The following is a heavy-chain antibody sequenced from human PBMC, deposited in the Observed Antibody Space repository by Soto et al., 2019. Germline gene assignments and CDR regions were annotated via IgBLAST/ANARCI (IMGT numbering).Heavy chain of an antibody. CDR3: ARGRENIPPYYFDY. V-gene: IGHV3-21*01. CDR1: GFTFSSYC. Sequence: EVQLVESGGGLVKPGGSLRLSCAASGFTFSSYCMNWVRQAPGKGLEWVSSISGSTTYIYYADSVKGRFTISRDNAKNSLYLQMNSLRAEDTAVYYCARGRENIPPYYFDYWGQGTLVTVSS. J-gene: IGHJ4*02. D-gene: IGHD2-21*01. CDR2: ISGSTTYI.